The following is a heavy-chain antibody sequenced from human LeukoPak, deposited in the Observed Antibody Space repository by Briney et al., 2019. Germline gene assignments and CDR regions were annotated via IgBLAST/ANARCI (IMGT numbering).Heavy chain of an antibody. V-gene: IGHV3-33*01. CDR3: AREGGDDSSGYYYYGMDV. Sequence: PGGSLRLSCAASGFTFSSYGMHWVRQAPGKGLEWVAVIWYDGSNKYYADSVKGRFTISRDNSKNTLYLQMNSLRAEDTAVYYCAREGGDDSSGYYYYGMDVWGQGTTVTVSS. J-gene: IGHJ6*02. D-gene: IGHD3-22*01. CDR2: IWYDGSNK. CDR1: GFTFSSYG.